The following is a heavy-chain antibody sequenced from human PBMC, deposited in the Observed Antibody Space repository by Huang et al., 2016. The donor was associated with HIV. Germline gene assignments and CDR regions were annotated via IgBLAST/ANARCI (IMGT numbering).Heavy chain of an antibody. J-gene: IGHJ4*02. CDR1: GVSFSDDD. CDR3: ATKPTYDATGYSAVDF. D-gene: IGHD3-9*01. CDR2: IRHRGST. V-gene: IGHV4-34*01. Sequence: QVQLHQWGAGLVRPSETLSLTCAFYGVSFSDDDWMWIRQSPGKGLEWIGEIRHRGSTTYNPSLKSRVIMSLDTSKSQISLKVTLVTAADTALYYCATKPTYDATGYSAVDFWSQGTRVTISS.